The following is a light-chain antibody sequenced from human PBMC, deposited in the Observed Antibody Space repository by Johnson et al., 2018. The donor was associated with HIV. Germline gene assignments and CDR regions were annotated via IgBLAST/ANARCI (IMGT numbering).Light chain of an antibody. V-gene: IGLV1-51*02. Sequence: QPVLTQPPSVSAAPGQRVNISCSGNISNIESYFVSWYQQLPGAAPTLLIYEDNKRPSGIPDRFSGSKSGTSATLGIPGLQTGDEADYYCGTWDSSLSAGRGVFGTGTKVTVL. CDR2: EDN. CDR1: ISNIESYF. CDR3: GTWDSSLSAGRGV. J-gene: IGLJ1*01.